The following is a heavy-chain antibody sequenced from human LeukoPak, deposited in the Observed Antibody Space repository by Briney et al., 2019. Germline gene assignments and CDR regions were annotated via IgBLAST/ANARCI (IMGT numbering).Heavy chain of an antibody. Sequence: AASVKVSCKASGYSFASYGNSWVRQAPGQGRKWMGWVSGYDGRTNYAQNLKGRVTVTAETSTSTVYMELRSLRSDDTAIYYCARDYYNDYEDTFDIWGQGTMVTVSS. D-gene: IGHD4-11*01. V-gene: IGHV1-18*01. CDR1: GYSFASYG. CDR3: ARDYYNDYEDTFDI. CDR2: VSGYDGRT. J-gene: IGHJ3*02.